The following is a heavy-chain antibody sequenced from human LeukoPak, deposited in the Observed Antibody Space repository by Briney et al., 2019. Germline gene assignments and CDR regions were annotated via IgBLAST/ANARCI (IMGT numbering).Heavy chain of an antibody. D-gene: IGHD6-6*01. CDR3: AKTFSSSSDY. CDR2: ITWNSGRM. V-gene: IGHV3-9*01. CDR1: GFTFDDYA. Sequence: PGGSLRLSCVVSGFTFDDYAMHWVRQAPGKGQEWVSGITWNSGRMDYAHSVKGRFTISRDNAKNSLYLQMNSLRAEDTALYYCAKTFSSSSDYWGQGTLVTVSS. J-gene: IGHJ4*02.